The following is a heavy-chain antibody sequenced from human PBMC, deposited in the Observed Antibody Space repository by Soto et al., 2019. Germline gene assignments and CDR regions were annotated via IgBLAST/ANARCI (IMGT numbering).Heavy chain of an antibody. D-gene: IGHD6-13*01. CDR3: ARQPERIAEIGWSDP. CDR1: GFTFSSYS. CDR2: ISSSSSTI. J-gene: IGHJ5*02. V-gene: IGHV3-48*01. Sequence: EVQLVESGGGLVQPGGSLRLSCAASGFTFSSYSMNWVRQAPGKGLEWVSYISSSSSTIYYADSVKGRFTISRDNAKNALYLQMNSLRAEDTAVYYCARQPERIAEIGWSDPWGQRTLVTVSS.